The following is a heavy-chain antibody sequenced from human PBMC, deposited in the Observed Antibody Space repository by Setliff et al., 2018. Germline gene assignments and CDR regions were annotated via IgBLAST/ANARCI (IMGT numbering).Heavy chain of an antibody. D-gene: IGHD3-22*01. CDR1: GGSFNNYP. CDR3: ARDADNYDTSENPIFDY. Sequence: ASVKVSCKASGGSFNNYPISWVRQAPGQGLEWMGWISGHTGNTYYTPKLQGRVTLTTDTSSDTAYLELTGLRSDDTAVYYCARDADNYDTSENPIFDYWGQGTLVTVSS. CDR2: ISGHTGNT. J-gene: IGHJ4*02. V-gene: IGHV1-18*01.